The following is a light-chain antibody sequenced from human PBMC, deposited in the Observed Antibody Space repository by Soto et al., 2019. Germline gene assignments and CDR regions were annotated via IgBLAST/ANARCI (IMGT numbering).Light chain of an antibody. CDR3: QQYDNLPLS. J-gene: IGKJ3*01. CDR1: QDISNY. V-gene: IGKV1-33*01. Sequence: DIQMTQSPSSLSASVGDRVTITCQASQDISNYLNWYQQKPGKAPKLLIYDASNLETGVPSRFSGSGSGTDFTFTISSLQPEDIATYYWQQYDNLPLSVGPGTKVDIK. CDR2: DAS.